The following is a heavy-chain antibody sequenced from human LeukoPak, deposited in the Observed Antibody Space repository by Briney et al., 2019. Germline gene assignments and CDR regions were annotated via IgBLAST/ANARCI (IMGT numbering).Heavy chain of an antibody. Sequence: ASVKVSCKASGYTFTSYAMNWVPQAPGHGLEWIGWISAYNGNTNYAQKLQGRVTMTTDTSTSTAYMELRSLRSDDTAVYYCARVAAVAGTVDFQHWGQGTLVTVSS. CDR2: ISAYNGNT. CDR3: ARVAAVAGTVDFQH. CDR1: GYTFTSYA. D-gene: IGHD6-19*01. V-gene: IGHV1-18*01. J-gene: IGHJ1*01.